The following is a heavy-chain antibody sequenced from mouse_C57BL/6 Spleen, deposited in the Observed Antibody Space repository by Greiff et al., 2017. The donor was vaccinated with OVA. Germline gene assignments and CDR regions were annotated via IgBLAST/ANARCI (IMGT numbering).Heavy chain of an antibody. D-gene: IGHD4-1*01. CDR2: ISDGGSYT. V-gene: IGHV5-4*01. CDR3: ARERVLTGFDY. Sequence: EAQRVESGGGLVKPGGSLKLSCAASGFTFSSYAMSWVRQTPEKRLEWVATISDGGSYTYYPDNVKGRFTISRDNAKNNLYLQMSHLKSEDTAMYYCARERVLTGFDYWGQGTTLTVSS. J-gene: IGHJ2*01. CDR1: GFTFSSYA.